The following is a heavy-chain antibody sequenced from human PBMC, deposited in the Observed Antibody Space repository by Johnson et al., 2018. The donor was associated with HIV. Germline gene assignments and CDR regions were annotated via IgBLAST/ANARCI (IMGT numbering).Heavy chain of an antibody. V-gene: IGHV3-30*19. CDR1: GFTFSSYG. CDR3: AREGRTGPDTFDI. D-gene: IGHD3-9*01. CDR2: IGYDGSSA. J-gene: IGHJ3*02. Sequence: QVQLVESGGGVVQPGRSLRLSCAASGFTFSSYGMHWVRQAPGKGLEWVAVIGYDGSSAYYADSVKGRFTISRDNSKNTLFLQMNGLRAEDTAVYYCAREGRTGPDTFDIWGQGTMVTVSS.